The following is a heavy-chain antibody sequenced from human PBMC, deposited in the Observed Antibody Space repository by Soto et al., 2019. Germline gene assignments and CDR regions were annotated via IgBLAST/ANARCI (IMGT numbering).Heavy chain of an antibody. CDR3: ARGPYCSGGSCYGVGYYYYYMDV. D-gene: IGHD2-15*01. Sequence: ASVKVSCKASGYTFTSYAMHWVHQAPGQRREWMGWINAGNGNTKYSQKFQGRVTITRDTSASTAYMELSSLRSEDTAVYYCARGPYCSGGSCYGVGYYYYYMDVWGKGTTVTVSS. CDR2: INAGNGNT. V-gene: IGHV1-3*01. CDR1: GYTFTSYA. J-gene: IGHJ6*03.